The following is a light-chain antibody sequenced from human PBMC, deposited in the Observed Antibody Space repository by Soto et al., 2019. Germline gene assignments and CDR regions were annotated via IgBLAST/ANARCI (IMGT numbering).Light chain of an antibody. CDR1: QDITNN. J-gene: IGKJ2*01. Sequence: DIQMTQSPSSLSASIGDRVTITCQASQDITNNLNWYQQKRGKAPKVLLYDASDLERGVPSRFSGSGSGTHFTLTISSLQPEDTATYYCQQYFTLYTFGQGTKLEIK. V-gene: IGKV1-33*01. CDR3: QQYFTLYT. CDR2: DAS.